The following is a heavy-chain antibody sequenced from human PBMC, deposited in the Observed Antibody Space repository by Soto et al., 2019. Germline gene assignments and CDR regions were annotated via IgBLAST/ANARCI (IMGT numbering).Heavy chain of an antibody. Sequence: EVQLVESGGGVIRPGGSLRLSCAASGFTFDDYGMSWVRQAPGNGLQWVSGINWNGGSIGYADSVKGRFTISRDNAKNSLYLQMNSLRAEDTALYYCARKVVDYGGWMRGFDPWGQGTLVTVSS. CDR3: ARKVVDYGGWMRGFDP. CDR1: GFTFDDYG. CDR2: INWNGGSI. V-gene: IGHV3-20*04. J-gene: IGHJ5*02. D-gene: IGHD2-15*01.